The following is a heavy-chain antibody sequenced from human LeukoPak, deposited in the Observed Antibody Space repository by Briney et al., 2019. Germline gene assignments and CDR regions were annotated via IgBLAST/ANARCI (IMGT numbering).Heavy chain of an antibody. CDR3: ARGKLGTVAGNKNLCDP. V-gene: IGHV1-69*05. CDR2: IIPIFGTT. J-gene: IGHJ5*02. Sequence: GASVKVSCKASGYTFTGYYYHWGRPAPGQGLEGMGRIIPIFGTTNYDQKFQGRVTITTDESTNTAYMELSSLRSENTAVYYCARGKLGTVAGNKNLCDPWGQGTLVTVSS. D-gene: IGHD6-19*01. CDR1: GYTFTGYY.